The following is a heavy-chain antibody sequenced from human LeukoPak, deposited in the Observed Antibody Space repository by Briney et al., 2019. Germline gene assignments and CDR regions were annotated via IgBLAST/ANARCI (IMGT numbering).Heavy chain of an antibody. CDR3: AKEYSGSYWVFDY. D-gene: IGHD1-26*01. Sequence: PGGSLRLSCAASGFTFSSYAMSWVRQAPGKGLEWVSAISGSGGSTYYADSVKGRFTISRDNSKNTLYLQMTSLRAEDTAVYDCAKEYSGSYWVFDYWGQGTLVTVSS. CDR1: GFTFSSYA. V-gene: IGHV3-23*01. J-gene: IGHJ4*02. CDR2: ISGSGGST.